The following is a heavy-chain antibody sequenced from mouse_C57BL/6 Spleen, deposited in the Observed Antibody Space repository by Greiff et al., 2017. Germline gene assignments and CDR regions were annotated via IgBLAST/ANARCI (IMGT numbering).Heavy chain of an antibody. V-gene: IGHV1-53*01. Sequence: QVQLQQPGTELVKPGASVKLSCTASGYTFTSYWMHWVKQRPGQGLEWIGNINPSNGGTNYNEKFKGKGTLTVDKSSSTAYMQLSSLTSEDSAVYYCARSSTGGAWFAYWGQGTLVTVSA. CDR1: GYTFTSYW. CDR2: INPSNGGT. J-gene: IGHJ3*01. CDR3: ARSSTGGAWFAY. D-gene: IGHD4-1*02.